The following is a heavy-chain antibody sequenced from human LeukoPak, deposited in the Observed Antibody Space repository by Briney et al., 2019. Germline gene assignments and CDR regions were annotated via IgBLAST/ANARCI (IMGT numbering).Heavy chain of an antibody. Sequence: GGSLRLSCAASGFTFSSYGMHWVRQAPGKGLEWVSAISGSGGSTYYADSVKGRFTISRDNSKNTLYLQMNSLRAEDTAVYYCAKDLGSSGWNGDYWGQGTLVTVSS. V-gene: IGHV3-23*01. CDR3: AKDLGSSGWNGDY. CDR1: GFTFSSYG. CDR2: ISGSGGST. J-gene: IGHJ4*02. D-gene: IGHD6-19*01.